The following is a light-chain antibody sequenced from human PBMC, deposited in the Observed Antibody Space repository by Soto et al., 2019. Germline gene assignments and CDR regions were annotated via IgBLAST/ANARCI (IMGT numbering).Light chain of an antibody. CDR3: QQYNKWPYP. J-gene: IGKJ2*01. CDR2: GTS. Sequence: EIVMTQSPVALSVSPGESAALSCRASQSVGRNFAWYQQRPGQAPRVLIYGTSTRATGVPARFSGSGSGTAFPLTISSLQSEYFAVYYCQQYNKWPYPFGQGTRLEIK. V-gene: IGKV3-15*01. CDR1: QSVGRN.